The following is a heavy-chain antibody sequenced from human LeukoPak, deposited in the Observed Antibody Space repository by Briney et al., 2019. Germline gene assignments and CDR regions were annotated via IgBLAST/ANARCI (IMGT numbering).Heavy chain of an antibody. CDR2: MNPNSGNT. CDR1: GYTFTSYD. CDR3: ARADASDYGSYYYYYMDV. Sequence: ASVKVSCKASGYTFTSYDINWVRQATGQGLEWMGWMNPNSGNTGYAQKFQGRVTMTRNTSISTAYMELSSLGSEDTAVYYCARADASDYGSYYYYYMDVWGKGTTVTVSS. D-gene: IGHD4-17*01. V-gene: IGHV1-8*01. J-gene: IGHJ6*03.